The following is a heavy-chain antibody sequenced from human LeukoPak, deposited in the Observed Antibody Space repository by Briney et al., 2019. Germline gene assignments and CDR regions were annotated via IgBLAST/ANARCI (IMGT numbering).Heavy chain of an antibody. CDR2: INPNSGGT. J-gene: IGHJ4*02. CDR3: ARDYYGSGSLTSY. V-gene: IGHV1-2*02. Sequence: ASVKVSCKASGYTFTGYYMHWVRQAPGQGLEWMGWINPNSGGTNYAQKFQGRVTMTRDTSISTAYMELSRLRSDDTAVYYCARDYYGSGSLTSYWGQGTLVTVSS. D-gene: IGHD3-10*01. CDR1: GYTFTGYY.